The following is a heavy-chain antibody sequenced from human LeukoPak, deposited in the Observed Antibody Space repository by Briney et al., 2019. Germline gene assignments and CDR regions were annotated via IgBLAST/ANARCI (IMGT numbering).Heavy chain of an antibody. CDR3: ARPNYCSSTSCYHAFDI. CDR2: IYYSGST. D-gene: IGHD2-2*01. J-gene: IGHJ3*02. CDR1: GGSISSYY. Sequence: NPSETLSLTCTVSGGSISSYYWSWIRQPPGKGLEWIGYIYYSGSTYYNPSLKSRVTISVDTSKNQFSLKLSSVTAADTAVYYCARPNYCSSTSCYHAFDIWGQGTMVTVSS. V-gene: IGHV4-59*08.